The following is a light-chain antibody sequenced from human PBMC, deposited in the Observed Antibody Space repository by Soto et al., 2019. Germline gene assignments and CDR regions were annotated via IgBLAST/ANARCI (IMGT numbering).Light chain of an antibody. CDR2: DAS. CDR3: QQRSNWPPWT. J-gene: IGKJ1*01. V-gene: IGKV3-11*01. CDR1: QSVSSY. Sequence: EIVLTQSPATLSLSPGERATLSCRASQSVSSYLAWYHQQPGQAPRRLIYDASNRATGIPARFSGSGSGTDFTLTISSLEPEDFAVYYCQQRSNWPPWTFGQGTKVEIK.